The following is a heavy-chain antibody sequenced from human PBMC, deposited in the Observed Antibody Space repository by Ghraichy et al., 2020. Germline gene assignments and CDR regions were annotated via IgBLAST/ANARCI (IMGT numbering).Heavy chain of an antibody. CDR1: GYTFTSYY. CDR2: INPSGGST. Sequence: ASVKVSCKASGYTFTSYYMHWVRQAPGQGLEWMGIINPSGGSTSYAQKFQGRVTMTRDTSTSTVYMELSSLRSEDTAVYYCAREDGYYDSSGYLVLDYWGQGTLVTVSS. V-gene: IGHV1-46*01. D-gene: IGHD3-22*01. CDR3: AREDGYYDSSGYLVLDY. J-gene: IGHJ4*02.